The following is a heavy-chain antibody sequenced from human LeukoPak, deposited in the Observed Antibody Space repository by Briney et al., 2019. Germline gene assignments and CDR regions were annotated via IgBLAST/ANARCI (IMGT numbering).Heavy chain of an antibody. CDR2: IWDDGSNN. Sequence: GGSLRLSCAASGFTFSSYGMHWLRQAPGKGLEWVALIWDDGSNNYYADSVKDRFTISRDNSKNTLYLQMNRLRAEDTAVYYCAKDHSTHYYGSGTYGPRGYSDYWGQGTLVTVSS. V-gene: IGHV3-33*06. CDR1: GFTFSSYG. J-gene: IGHJ4*02. D-gene: IGHD3-10*01. CDR3: AKDHSTHYYGSGTYGPRGYSDY.